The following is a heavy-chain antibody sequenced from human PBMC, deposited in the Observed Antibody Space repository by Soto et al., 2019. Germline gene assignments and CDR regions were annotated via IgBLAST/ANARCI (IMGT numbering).Heavy chain of an antibody. Sequence: EVQLVESGGGLVKPGGSLRLSCAASGFTFSSYSMNWVRQAPGKGLEWVSSISSSSSYIYYADSVKGRFTISRDNAKNSRYLQMNSVRAEDTAVDYGARVYVRAALGGWFDPWGQGTLVTVSS. J-gene: IGHJ5*02. CDR1: GFTFSSYS. CDR3: ARVYVRAALGGWFDP. D-gene: IGHD2-2*01. V-gene: IGHV3-21*01. CDR2: ISSSSSYI.